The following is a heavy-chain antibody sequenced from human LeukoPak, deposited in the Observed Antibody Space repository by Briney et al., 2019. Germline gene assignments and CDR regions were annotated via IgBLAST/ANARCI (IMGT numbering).Heavy chain of an antibody. J-gene: IGHJ5*02. CDR1: GFTFSSYG. Sequence: GGSLRLSCAASGFTFSSYGMHWVRQAPGKGLEWVSYISDGGKTKYYADSVKGRFTISRGNAKNSLYLQMNSLRAEDTAVYYCARDYSGWSLDPWGQGTLVTVSS. CDR2: ISDGGKTK. CDR3: ARDYSGWSLDP. D-gene: IGHD5-12*01. V-gene: IGHV3-48*04.